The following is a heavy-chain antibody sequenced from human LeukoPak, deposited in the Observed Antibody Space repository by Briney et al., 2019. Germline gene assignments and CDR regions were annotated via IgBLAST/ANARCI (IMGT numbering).Heavy chain of an antibody. CDR3: ARDSAGYYYYYMDV. CDR1: GYTFTSYD. V-gene: IGHV1-8*01. CDR2: MNPNSGNT. J-gene: IGHJ6*03. Sequence: ASVKVSCKASGYTFTSYDINWVRQATGQGLEWMGWMNPNSGNTGYAQKFQGRVTMTRNTSISTAYMELSSLRSDDTAVYYCARDSAGYYYYYMDVWGKGTTVTVSS. D-gene: IGHD6-25*01.